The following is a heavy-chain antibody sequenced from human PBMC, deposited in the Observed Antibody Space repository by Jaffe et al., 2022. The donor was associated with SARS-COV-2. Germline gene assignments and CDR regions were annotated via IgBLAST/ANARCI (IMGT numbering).Heavy chain of an antibody. Sequence: EVQLVESGGGLVKPGGSLRLSCAASGFTFSSYSMNWVRQAPGKGLEWVSSISSSSSYIYYADSVKGRFTISRDNAKNSLYLQMNSLRAEDTAVYYCARDTARRIVVVTRGEAFDIWGQGTMVTVSS. CDR1: GFTFSSYS. CDR3: ARDTARRIVVVTRGEAFDI. D-gene: IGHD2-21*02. CDR2: ISSSSSYI. J-gene: IGHJ3*02. V-gene: IGHV3-21*01.